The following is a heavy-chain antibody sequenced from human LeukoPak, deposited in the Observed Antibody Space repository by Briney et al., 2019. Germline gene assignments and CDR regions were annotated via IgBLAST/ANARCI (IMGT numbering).Heavy chain of an antibody. J-gene: IGHJ4*02. CDR3: AKGRSSWYQEY. V-gene: IGHV3-30*02. CDR1: GFTFSSYG. Sequence: PGGSLRLSCAASGFTFSSYGMHWVRQAPGTGLEWVTFLRYDGSKKYYADSVKGRFTISRDDSKNTLFLQMNSLRLEDTAVYYCAKGRSSWYQEYWGQGTLVTVSS. D-gene: IGHD6-13*01. CDR2: LRYDGSKK.